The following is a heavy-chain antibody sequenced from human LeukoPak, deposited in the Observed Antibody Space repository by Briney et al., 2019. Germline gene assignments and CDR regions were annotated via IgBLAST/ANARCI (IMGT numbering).Heavy chain of an antibody. CDR3: ARESLSGSSWYGCLDY. Sequence: ASVKVSCKASGYTFTGYYMHWVRQAPGQGLEWMGWINPNSGGTNYAQKFQGRVTMTRDTSISTAYMELNRLRSDDTAVYYCARESLSGSSWYGCLDYWGQETLVTVSS. CDR1: GYTFTGYY. D-gene: IGHD6-13*01. V-gene: IGHV1-2*02. J-gene: IGHJ4*02. CDR2: INPNSGGT.